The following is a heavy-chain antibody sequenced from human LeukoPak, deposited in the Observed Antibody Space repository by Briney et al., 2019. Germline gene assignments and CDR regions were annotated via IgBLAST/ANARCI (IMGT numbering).Heavy chain of an antibody. Sequence: GGSLRLSCAASGFTFDDYAMHWVRQAPGKGLEWVSLISGDGGSTYYADSVKGRFTISRDNSKNSLYLQMNSLRTEDTALYYCAKDKRYSGYDPFDYWGQGALVTVSS. D-gene: IGHD5-12*01. V-gene: IGHV3-43*02. CDR3: AKDKRYSGYDPFDY. CDR2: ISGDGGST. J-gene: IGHJ4*02. CDR1: GFTFDDYA.